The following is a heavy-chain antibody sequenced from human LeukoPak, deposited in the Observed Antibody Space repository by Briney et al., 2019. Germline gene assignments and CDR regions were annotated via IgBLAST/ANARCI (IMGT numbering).Heavy chain of an antibody. CDR2: INPNSGGT. D-gene: IGHD3-22*01. CDR3: ARSEETYYYDSSGYSNWFDP. CDR1: GYTFTAYY. V-gene: IGHV1-2*02. Sequence: GASVKVSCKASGYTFTAYYMHWVRQAPGQGLEWMGWINPNSGGTNYAQKFQGRVTMTRDTSISTAYMELSRLRSDDTAVYYCARSEETYYYDSSGYSNWFDPWGQGTLVTVPS. J-gene: IGHJ5*02.